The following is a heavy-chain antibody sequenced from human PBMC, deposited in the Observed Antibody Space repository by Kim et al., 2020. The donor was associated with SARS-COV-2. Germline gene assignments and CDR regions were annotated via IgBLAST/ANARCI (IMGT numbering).Heavy chain of an antibody. V-gene: IGHV3-43*01. J-gene: IGHJ6*02. CDR2: ISWDGGST. D-gene: IGHD1-26*01. CDR1: GFTFDDYT. Sequence: GGSLRLSCAASGFTFDDYTMHWVRQAPGKGLEWVSLISWDGGSTYYAGSVKGRFTISRDNSKNSLYLQMNSLRTEDTALYYCAKGLLGYYYGMDVWGQGTTVTVSS. CDR3: AKGLLGYYYGMDV.